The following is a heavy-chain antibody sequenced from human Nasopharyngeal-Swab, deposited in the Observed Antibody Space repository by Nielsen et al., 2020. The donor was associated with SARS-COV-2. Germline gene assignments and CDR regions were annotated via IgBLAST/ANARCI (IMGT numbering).Heavy chain of an antibody. CDR3: ARDESPSYDSSGYNFQH. Sequence: ASVKVSCKASGYTFTSYYMHWVRQAPGQGLEWMGIINPSGGSTIYAQKFQGRVTMTRDTSTSTVYMELSSLRSEDTAVYYCARDESPSYDSSGYNFQHWGQGTLVTVSS. CDR1: GYTFTSYY. CDR2: INPSGGST. J-gene: IGHJ1*01. D-gene: IGHD3-22*01. V-gene: IGHV1-46*01.